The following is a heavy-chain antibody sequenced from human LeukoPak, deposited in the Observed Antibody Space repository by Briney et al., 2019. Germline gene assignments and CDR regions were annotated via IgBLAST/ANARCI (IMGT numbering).Heavy chain of an antibody. V-gene: IGHV3-30-3*01. CDR1: GFTFSSYA. CDR3: ATHTAMGRVFDY. CDR2: ISYDGSNK. D-gene: IGHD5-18*01. Sequence: GGSLRLSCAASGFTFSSYAMHWVRQAPGKGLEWVAVISYDGSNKYYADSVKGRFTISRDNSKNTLYLQMNSLRAEDTAVYYCATHTAMGRVFDYWGQGTLVTVSS. J-gene: IGHJ4*02.